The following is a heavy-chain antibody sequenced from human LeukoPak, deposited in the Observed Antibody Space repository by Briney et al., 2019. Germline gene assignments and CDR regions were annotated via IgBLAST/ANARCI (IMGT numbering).Heavy chain of an antibody. Sequence: GRSLRLSCAASGFTFSSCGMHWVRQAPGKGLEWVAVISYDGSNKYYADSVKGRFTISRDNSKNTLYLQMNSLRAEDTAVYYCAKDLVGRGSYSDRGMDVWGKGTTVTVSS. CDR2: ISYDGSNK. J-gene: IGHJ6*04. CDR1: GFTFSSCG. V-gene: IGHV3-30*18. D-gene: IGHD3-10*01. CDR3: AKDLVGRGSYSDRGMDV.